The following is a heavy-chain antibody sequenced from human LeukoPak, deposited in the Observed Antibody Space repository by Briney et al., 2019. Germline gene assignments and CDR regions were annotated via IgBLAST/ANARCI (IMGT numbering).Heavy chain of an antibody. CDR1: GLTFSNYG. CDR2: ISFDGSNK. Sequence: GRSLRLSCVASGLTFSNYGIHWVRQAPGKGLEWVTEISFDGSNKHYVDSVKGRFTISRDNSKNTLYLQMNSLSAEDTAVYYCAAYHVSHSESGYWGQGTLVTVSS. J-gene: IGHJ4*02. CDR3: AAYHVSHSESGY. D-gene: IGHD1-14*01. V-gene: IGHV3-30*03.